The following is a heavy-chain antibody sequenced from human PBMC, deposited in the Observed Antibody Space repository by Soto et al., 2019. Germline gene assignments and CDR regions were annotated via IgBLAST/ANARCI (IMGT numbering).Heavy chain of an antibody. J-gene: IGHJ4*02. Sequence: GGSLRLSCAASGFTFSSYAMSWVRQAPGKGLEWVSAISGSGGSTYYADSVKGRFTISRDNSKNTLYLQMNSLRAEDTAVYYCAKGISEYDILTGDFDYWGQGTLVTVSS. D-gene: IGHD3-9*01. V-gene: IGHV3-23*01. CDR2: ISGSGGST. CDR1: GFTFSSYA. CDR3: AKGISEYDILTGDFDY.